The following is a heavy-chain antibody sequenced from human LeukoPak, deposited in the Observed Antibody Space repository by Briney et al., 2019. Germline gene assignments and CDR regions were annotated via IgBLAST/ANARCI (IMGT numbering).Heavy chain of an antibody. J-gene: IGHJ4*02. V-gene: IGHV4-38-2*02. D-gene: IGHD1-7*01. CDR1: GYSISTGYY. Sequence: SETQSLTCTVSGYSISTGYYWGWIRQPPGQGLEWIGSIYHSGSTYYNPSLKTRVTISVYTSKNQFSLKLSSVTAADTAVYYCARVYNWNSSGLGAPRYWGRGTQVTVSS. CDR2: IYHSGST. CDR3: ARVYNWNSSGLGAPRY.